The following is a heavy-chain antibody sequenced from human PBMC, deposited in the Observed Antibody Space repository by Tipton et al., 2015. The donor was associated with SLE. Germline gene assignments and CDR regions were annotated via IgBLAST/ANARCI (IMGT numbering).Heavy chain of an antibody. CDR1: GFTFSSYG. Sequence: SLRLSCAASGFTFSSYGMHWVRQAPGKGLEWVAFIRYDGSNKYYADSVKGRFTISRDNSKNTLYLQMNSLRAEDTAVYYCAKEYSSSWYSYYYYGMDVWGQGTTVTVSS. V-gene: IGHV3-30*02. CDR3: AKEYSSSWYSYYYYGMDV. D-gene: IGHD6-13*01. J-gene: IGHJ6*02. CDR2: IRYDGSNK.